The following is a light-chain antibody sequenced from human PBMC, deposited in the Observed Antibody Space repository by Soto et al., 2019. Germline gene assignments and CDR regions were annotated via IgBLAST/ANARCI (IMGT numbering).Light chain of an antibody. V-gene: IGLV1-40*01. CDR2: GNS. CDR3: QSYDSSLSGWV. J-gene: IGLJ3*02. Sequence: QSVLTQPPSVSGAPGQRVTISGTGSSSNIGAGYDVHWYQQLPGTAPKLLIYGNSNRPSGVPDRFSGSKSGTSASLAITGLLAEDEADYYCQSYDSSLSGWVFGGGTTLTVL. CDR1: SSNIGAGYD.